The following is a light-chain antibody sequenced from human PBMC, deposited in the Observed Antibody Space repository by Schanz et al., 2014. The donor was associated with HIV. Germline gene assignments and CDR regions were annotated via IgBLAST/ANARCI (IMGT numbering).Light chain of an antibody. Sequence: QSVLTQPPSVSGAPGQRVTISCTGSNSNIGAGYDVHWYQQLPGTAPKLLIYGNSNRPSGVPDRFSGSKSGNTASLTVSGLQAEDEADYYCSSYAGSNKPYVFGTGTKLTVL. V-gene: IGLV1-40*01. CDR1: NSNIGAGYD. J-gene: IGLJ1*01. CDR3: SSYAGSNKPYV. CDR2: GNS.